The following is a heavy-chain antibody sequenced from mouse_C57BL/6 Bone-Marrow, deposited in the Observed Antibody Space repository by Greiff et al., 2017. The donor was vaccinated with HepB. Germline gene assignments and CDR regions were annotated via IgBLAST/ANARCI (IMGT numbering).Heavy chain of an antibody. J-gene: IGHJ1*03. D-gene: IGHD4-1*01. CDR1: GYTFTTYP. CDR2: FHPYNDDT. CDR3: ARGNWDWYFDV. V-gene: IGHV1-47*01. Sequence: QVQLQQPGAELVMPGASVKLSCKASGYTFTTYPIEWMKQNHGKSLEWIGNFHPYNDDTKYNEKFKGKATLTVEKSSSTVYLELSRLTSDDSAVYYCARGNWDWYFDVWGTGTTVTVSS.